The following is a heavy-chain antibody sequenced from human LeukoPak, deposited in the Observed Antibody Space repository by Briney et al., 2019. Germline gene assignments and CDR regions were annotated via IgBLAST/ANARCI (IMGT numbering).Heavy chain of an antibody. V-gene: IGHV3-74*01. Sequence: GGSLRLSCVASGFTLSSYWMHWVRQDPRKGLVWVSRINGDGRNINYADSVRGRFTISRDNAKNTLYLQMNTLRVEDTAVYYCTRDLMDYDVSTGLHHYYMDVWGQGTTVTVSS. J-gene: IGHJ6*02. D-gene: IGHD3-9*01. CDR2: INGDGRNI. CDR1: GFTLSSYW. CDR3: TRDLMDYDVSTGLHHYYMDV.